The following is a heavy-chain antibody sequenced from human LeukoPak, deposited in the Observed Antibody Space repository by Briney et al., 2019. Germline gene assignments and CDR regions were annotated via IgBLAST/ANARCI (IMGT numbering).Heavy chain of an antibody. CDR3: ARGGNQFDP. CDR1: GFTLTTYW. CDR2: IDQNGNEK. Sequence: GGCLRLSCVASGFTLTTYWMGWVRQAPGKGLEWVANIDQNGNEKYYVDSVKGRFTISRDNAKNSLYLQMNSLRVEDTAMYFCARGGNQFDPWGQGTLVTVSS. V-gene: IGHV3-7*03. J-gene: IGHJ5*02.